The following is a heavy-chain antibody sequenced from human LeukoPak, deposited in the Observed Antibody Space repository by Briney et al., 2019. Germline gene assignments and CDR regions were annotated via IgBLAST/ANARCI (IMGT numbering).Heavy chain of an antibody. CDR2: TYYRSTWYN. CDR1: GDSFSSNSVA. D-gene: IGHD2-2*01. J-gene: IGHJ5*02. CDR3: ARRLTQYDCFDP. V-gene: IGHV6-1*01. Sequence: SQTLSLTCAISGDSFSSNSVAWNWIRQSPSRGLEWLGRTYYRSTWYNDYAVSVRGRITVNPDTSKNQFSLHLNSVTPEDTAVYYCARRLTQYDCFDPWGQGILVTVSS.